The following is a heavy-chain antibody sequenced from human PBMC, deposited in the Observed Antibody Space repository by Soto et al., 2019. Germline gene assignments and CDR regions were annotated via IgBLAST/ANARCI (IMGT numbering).Heavy chain of an antibody. CDR2: IYYGGGT. V-gene: IGHV4-30-4*01. CDR1: GGSISRGDYY. CDR3: GREIVDRCRWSGGGACWFDP. Sequence: QVQLQESGPGLVKPSQTLSLTCTVSGGSISRGDYYWSWIRQPPGKGLEGIGYIYYGGGTYYNPSLKSRVTISVDASKNQFSLKLRSVTPADTAVYYCGREIVDRCRWSGGGACWFDPWGQGTLVTVSS. D-gene: IGHD3-3*01. J-gene: IGHJ5*02.